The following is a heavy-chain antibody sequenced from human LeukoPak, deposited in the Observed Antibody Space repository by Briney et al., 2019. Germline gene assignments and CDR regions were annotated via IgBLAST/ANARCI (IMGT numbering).Heavy chain of an antibody. V-gene: IGHV1-2*02. J-gene: IGHJ5*02. CDR3: ARVLGVENWFDP. Sequence: GASVKVSCKASGYTFSGYYIHWVRQAPGQGLEWMGWINCKSGDTNYAQKFHGRVTMTSDTSISTAYMELSRLRSDDTAVYYCARVLGVENWFDPWGQGTLVTVSS. CDR1: GYTFSGYY. D-gene: IGHD7-27*01. CDR2: INCKSGDT.